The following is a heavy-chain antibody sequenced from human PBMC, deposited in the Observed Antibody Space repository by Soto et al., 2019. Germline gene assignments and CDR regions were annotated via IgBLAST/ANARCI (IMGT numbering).Heavy chain of an antibody. Sequence: EVQLLESGGGLVQPGGSLRLSCAASGFTFSSYAMSWVRQAPGKGLEWVSVISGSGDSTYYADSVRGRFTISRDNSKNTLYLQMNSSRDEDTAVYYCAKDRDGAAAGPTKFYGMDVWGQGTTVTVSS. D-gene: IGHD6-13*01. CDR1: GFTFSSYA. CDR3: AKDRDGAAAGPTKFYGMDV. V-gene: IGHV3-23*01. J-gene: IGHJ6*02. CDR2: ISGSGDST.